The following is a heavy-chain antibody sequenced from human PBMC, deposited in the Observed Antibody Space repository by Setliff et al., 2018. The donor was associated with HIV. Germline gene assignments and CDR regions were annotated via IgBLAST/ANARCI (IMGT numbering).Heavy chain of an antibody. CDR1: GDSISSSSYY. D-gene: IGHD3-22*01. CDR3: ASLPPLYDSSGYYFDY. J-gene: IGHJ4*02. CDR2: IYYSGST. Sequence: SETLSLTCSVSGDSISSSSYYWGWIRQPPGKGLEWIGSIYYSGSTYYNPSLNSRVTISVDASKNQFSLKLSSVTAADAAVYYCASLPPLYDSSGYYFDYWGQGTLVTVSS. V-gene: IGHV4-39*01.